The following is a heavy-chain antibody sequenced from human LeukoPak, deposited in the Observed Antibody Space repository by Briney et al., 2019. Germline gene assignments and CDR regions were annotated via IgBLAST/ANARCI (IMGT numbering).Heavy chain of an antibody. D-gene: IGHD3-10*02. Sequence: ASVKVSCKASGYTFTCYYMHWVRQAPGQGLEWKGWINPNSGGTNYAKKFQGRVTMTRDTSISTAYMELSRLRSDDMAVYYCARAGSCSGSCYDYWGQGTLVTVSS. V-gene: IGHV1-2*02. J-gene: IGHJ4*02. CDR2: INPNSGGT. CDR3: ARAGSCSGSCYDY. CDR1: GYTFTCYY.